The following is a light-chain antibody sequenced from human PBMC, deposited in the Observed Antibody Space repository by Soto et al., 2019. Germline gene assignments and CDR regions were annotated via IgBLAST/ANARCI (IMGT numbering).Light chain of an antibody. J-gene: IGKJ4*01. V-gene: IGKV3-11*01. CDR2: DAS. Sequence: EIVLTQSPAIMSLSPGERATLSCRASQSVSSYLAWYQQKPGQAPRLLIYDASNRATGIPAGFSGSGSGTDVTLTISSLEPDDYAIYYCQQRSNWPPVTFGGGTKVEIK. CDR3: QQRSNWPPVT. CDR1: QSVSSY.